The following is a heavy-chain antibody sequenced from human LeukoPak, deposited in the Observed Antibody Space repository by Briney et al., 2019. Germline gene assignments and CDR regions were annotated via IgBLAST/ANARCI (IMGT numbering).Heavy chain of an antibody. CDR2: IRYDGSNK. Sequence: GGSLRLSCAASGFTFSGDGMHWVRQAPGKGLEWVAFIRYDGSNKYYADSVKGRFTISRDNAKNSLYLQMNSLRAEDTAVYYCARAGYCSSTSCYLRGAYYMDVWGKGTTVTVSS. V-gene: IGHV3-30*02. CDR1: GFTFSGDG. D-gene: IGHD2-2*01. CDR3: ARAGYCSSTSCYLRGAYYMDV. J-gene: IGHJ6*03.